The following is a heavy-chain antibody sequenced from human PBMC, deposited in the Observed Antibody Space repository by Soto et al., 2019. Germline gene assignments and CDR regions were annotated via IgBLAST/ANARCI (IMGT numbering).Heavy chain of an antibody. CDR3: ARGGVAMSGYGMDG. J-gene: IGHJ6*04. CDR1: GGIFSSYG. D-gene: IGHD5-12*01. CDR2: IIPLFGKT. Sequence: QVQLVQSGAEVKKPGSSVKVSCKASGGIFSSYGINWVRQAPGQGLEWMGGIIPLFGKTFYAGGVKGRVIISGDRASNTACRGRGGLSSEDTAVDYCARGGVAMSGYGMDGWGEGTTVSVAS. V-gene: IGHV1-69*06.